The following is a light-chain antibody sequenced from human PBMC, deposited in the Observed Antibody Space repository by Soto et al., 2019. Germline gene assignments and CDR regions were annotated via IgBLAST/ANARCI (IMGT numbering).Light chain of an antibody. Sequence: EIVLTQSPATLSLSPGERATLSCRASQSVGTYFAWYQQKPGQAPRLLIYDASNRATGIPARFSGSGSGTDFTLTISRLEPEDFAVYYCQQRSNWPSTFGGGTKVEI. CDR1: QSVGTY. CDR3: QQRSNWPST. J-gene: IGKJ4*01. V-gene: IGKV3-11*01. CDR2: DAS.